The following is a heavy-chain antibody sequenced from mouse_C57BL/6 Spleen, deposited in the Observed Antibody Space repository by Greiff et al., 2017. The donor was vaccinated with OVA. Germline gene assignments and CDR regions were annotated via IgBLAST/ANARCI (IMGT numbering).Heavy chain of an antibody. Sequence: VKLQQPGAELVRPGSSVKLSCKASGYTFTSYWMHWVKQRPIQGLEWIGNIDPSDSETHYNQKFKDKATLTVDKSSSTAYMQLSSLTSEDSAVYYCARRGAQAPYFDYWGQGTTLTVSS. CDR2: IDPSDSET. J-gene: IGHJ2*01. D-gene: IGHD3-2*02. CDR3: ARRGAQAPYFDY. V-gene: IGHV1-52*01. CDR1: GYTFTSYW.